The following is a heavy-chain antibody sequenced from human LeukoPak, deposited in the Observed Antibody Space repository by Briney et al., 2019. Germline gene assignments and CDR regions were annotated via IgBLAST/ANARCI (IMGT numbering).Heavy chain of an antibody. V-gene: IGHV1-69*05. D-gene: IGHD6-6*01. CDR3: ARVVEYSSSSRYFQH. Sequence: GASVKVSCKASGGTFSSYAISWVRQAPGQGLEWMGRIIPIFGTANYAQKFQGRVTITTDESTSTAYMELSSLRSEDTAVYYCARVVEYSSSSRYFQHWGQGTLVTVSS. J-gene: IGHJ1*01. CDR1: GGTFSSYA. CDR2: IIPIFGTA.